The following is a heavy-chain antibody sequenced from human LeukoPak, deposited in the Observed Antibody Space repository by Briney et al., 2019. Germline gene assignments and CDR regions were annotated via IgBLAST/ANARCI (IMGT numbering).Heavy chain of an antibody. CDR1: GGSFSGYY. V-gene: IGHV4-34*01. J-gene: IGHJ6*03. CDR2: INHSGST. CDR3: ARGLRYSSSWYIHRTPYYYMDV. D-gene: IGHD6-13*01. Sequence: PSETLSLTCAVYGGSFSGYYWSWIRQPPGKGLEWIGEINHSGSTNYNPSLKSRVTISVDTSKNQFSLKLSSVTAADTAVYYCARGLRYSSSWYIHRTPYYYMDVWGKGTTVTVSS.